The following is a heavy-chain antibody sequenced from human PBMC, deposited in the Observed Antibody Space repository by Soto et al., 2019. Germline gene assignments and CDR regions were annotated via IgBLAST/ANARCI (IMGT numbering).Heavy chain of an antibody. D-gene: IGHD3-10*02. V-gene: IGHV3-11*06. Sequence: PGGSLRLSCSGSGSTFSYYYMNWIRQAPGKGLEWVAYIISSNTKTYYADAVKGRFTISRDNAKNSLYLQMNSLRDEDSAVYYCARDAAITTSGGGMDVWGQGTTVTVSS. CDR3: ARDAAITTSGGGMDV. J-gene: IGHJ6*02. CDR2: IISSNTKT. CDR1: GSTFSYYY.